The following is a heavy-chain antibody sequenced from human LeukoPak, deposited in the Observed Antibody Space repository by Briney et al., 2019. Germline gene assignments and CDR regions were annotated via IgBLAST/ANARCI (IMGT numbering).Heavy chain of an antibody. D-gene: IGHD6-13*01. CDR2: ISGSGGST. J-gene: IGHJ4*02. Sequence: GGSLRLSCAASGFTVSSNYMSWVRQAPGKGLEWVSAISGSGGSTYYADSVKGRFTISRDNSKNTLYLQMNSLRAEDTAVYYCAKDHGIAAAGTFDYWGQGTLVTVSS. CDR3: AKDHGIAAAGTFDY. V-gene: IGHV3-23*01. CDR1: GFTVSSNY.